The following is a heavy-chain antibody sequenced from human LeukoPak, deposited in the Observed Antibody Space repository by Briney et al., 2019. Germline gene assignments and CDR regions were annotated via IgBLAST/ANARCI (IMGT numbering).Heavy chain of an antibody. V-gene: IGHV4-59*01. J-gene: IGHJ6*02. Sequence: SETLSLICTVSGGSISSYYWSWIRQPPGKGLEWIGYIYYSGSTNYNPSLKSRVTISVDTSKNQFSLKLSSVTAADTAVYYCARLDGSYSSYYYGMDVWGQGTTVTVSS. CDR2: IYYSGST. CDR1: GGSISSYY. D-gene: IGHD1-26*01. CDR3: ARLDGSYSSYYYGMDV.